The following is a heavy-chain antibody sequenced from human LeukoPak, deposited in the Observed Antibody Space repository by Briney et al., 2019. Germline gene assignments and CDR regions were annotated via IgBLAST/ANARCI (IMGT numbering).Heavy chain of an antibody. CDR1: GGSISSSSYY. D-gene: IGHD6-13*01. V-gene: IGHV4-39*01. J-gene: IGHJ4*02. CDR2: IYYSGST. Sequence: SETLSLTCTVSGGSISSSSYYWGWIRQPPGKGLEWLGSIYYSGSTYYNPSLKSRVTISVDTSKNQFSLKLSSVTAADTAVYYCASGIAAAGTGFYFDYWGQGTLVTVSS. CDR3: ASGIAAAGTGFYFDY.